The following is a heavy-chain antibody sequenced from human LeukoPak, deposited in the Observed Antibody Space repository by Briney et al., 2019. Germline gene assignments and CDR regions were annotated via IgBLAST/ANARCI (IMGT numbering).Heavy chain of an antibody. D-gene: IGHD2-8*02. CDR3: ATYRQVLLPFES. CDR1: GFTFSTSA. Sequence: GGSLRLSCAASGFTFSTSAMIWVRQPPGKGLEWVSSIFPSGGEIHYADSVRGRFTISRDNSKSTLSLQMNSLRAEDTAIYYCATYRQVLLPFESWGQGTLVTVSS. CDR2: IFPSGGEI. V-gene: IGHV3-23*01. J-gene: IGHJ4*02.